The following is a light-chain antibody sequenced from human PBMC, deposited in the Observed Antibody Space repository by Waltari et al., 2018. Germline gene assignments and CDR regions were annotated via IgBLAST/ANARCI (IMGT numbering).Light chain of an antibody. CDR3: YSKDTDGGSQGK. J-gene: IGLJ2*01. V-gene: IGLV3-10*01. CDR2: DDN. Sequence: YDLTQPPSVSVSPGQTAAITCSGDGLPKQYNFWYQQKSGQAPVLVMYDDNKRPSGIPGRFSGSSAGTVATLTITGAQVDDEADYYCYSKDTDGGSQGKIGGGTKLTVL. CDR1: GLPKQY.